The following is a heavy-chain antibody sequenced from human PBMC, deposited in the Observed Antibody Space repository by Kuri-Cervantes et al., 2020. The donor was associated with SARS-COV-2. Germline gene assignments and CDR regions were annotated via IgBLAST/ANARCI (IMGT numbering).Heavy chain of an antibody. D-gene: IGHD1-7*01. J-gene: IGHJ6*02. CDR2: IYSGGST. Sequence: GESLKISCAASGFTVSSNYMSWVRQAPGKGLEWVSVIYSGGSTYYADSVKGRFTISRDNSKNTLYLQMNSLRAEDTAVYYCARCSGITGTDFYYYYGMDVWGQGTTVTVSS. CDR3: ARCSGITGTDFYYYYGMDV. V-gene: IGHV3-53*01. CDR1: GFTVSSNY.